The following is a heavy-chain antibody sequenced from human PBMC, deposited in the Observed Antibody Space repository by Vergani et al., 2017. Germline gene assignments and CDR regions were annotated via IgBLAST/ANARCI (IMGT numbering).Heavy chain of an antibody. D-gene: IGHD2-21*02. CDR1: GGTFSSYA. CDR3: ARDSRSGYCGGDCYSDFDY. V-gene: IGHV1-69*01. CDR2: IIPIFGTA. Sequence: QVQLVQSGAEVKKPGSSVKVSYKASGGTFSSYAISWVRQAPGQGLEWMGGIIPIFGTANYAQKFQGRVTITADESTSTAYMELSSLRSEETAVYYCARDSRSGYCGGDCYSDFDYWGQGTLVTVSS. J-gene: IGHJ4*02.